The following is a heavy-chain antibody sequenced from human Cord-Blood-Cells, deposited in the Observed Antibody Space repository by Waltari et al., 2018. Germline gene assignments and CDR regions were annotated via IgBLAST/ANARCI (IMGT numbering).Heavy chain of an antibody. CDR1: GFTFSSYG. J-gene: IGHJ4*02. CDR3: AKFTARIGFDY. D-gene: IGHD6-25*01. CDR2: ISYEGSNK. V-gene: IGHV3-30*18. Sequence: QVQLVESGGGVVQPGRSLRLSCAASGFTFSSYGMHWVRQAPGKGVVWLAVISYEGSNKYYAYSGKGRFTISRDNSKNTLYLQMNSLRAEDTAVYYWAKFTARIGFDYWGQGTLVTVSS.